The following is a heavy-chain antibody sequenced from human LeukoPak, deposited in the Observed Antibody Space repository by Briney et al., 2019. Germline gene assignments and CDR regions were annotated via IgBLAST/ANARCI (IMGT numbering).Heavy chain of an antibody. V-gene: IGHV4-61*02. D-gene: IGHD3-9*01. CDR2: IYTSGST. CDR3: ARTWVTLRYFDWSRPTNWFDP. Sequence: SETLSLTCTVSGGSISSSSYYWGWIRQPAGKGLEWIGRIYTSGSTNYNPSLKSRVTISVDTSKNQFSLKLSSVTAADTAVYYCARTWVTLRYFDWSRPTNWFDPWGQGTLVTVSS. CDR1: GGSISSSSYY. J-gene: IGHJ5*02.